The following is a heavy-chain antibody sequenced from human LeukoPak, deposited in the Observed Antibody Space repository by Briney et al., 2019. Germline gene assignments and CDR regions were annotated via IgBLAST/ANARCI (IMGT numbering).Heavy chain of an antibody. CDR1: GFTFSSYE. Sequence: GGSLRLSCAASGFTFSSYEMNWVRQAPGKGLEWVSYISSSGSTIYYADSVKGRFTISRDNAKDSLYLQMNSLRAEDTAVYYCAELGITVIGGVWGKGTTVTISS. J-gene: IGHJ6*04. CDR3: AELGITVIGGV. CDR2: ISSSGSTI. D-gene: IGHD3-10*02. V-gene: IGHV3-48*03.